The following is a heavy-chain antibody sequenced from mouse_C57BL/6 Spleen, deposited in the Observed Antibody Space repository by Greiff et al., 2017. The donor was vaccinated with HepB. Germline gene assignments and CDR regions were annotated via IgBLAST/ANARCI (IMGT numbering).Heavy chain of an antibody. CDR2: IYPGSGST. D-gene: IGHD1-1*01. J-gene: IGHJ4*01. Sequence: QVQLQQPGAELVKPGASVKMSCKASGYTFTSYWITWVKQRPGQGLEWIGDIYPGSGSTNYNEKFKSKATLTVDTSSSTAYLQLSSLTSKDSAVYYWARRGVVATDYAMDYWGQGTSVTVSS. CDR3: ARRGVVATDYAMDY. CDR1: GYTFTSYW. V-gene: IGHV1-55*01.